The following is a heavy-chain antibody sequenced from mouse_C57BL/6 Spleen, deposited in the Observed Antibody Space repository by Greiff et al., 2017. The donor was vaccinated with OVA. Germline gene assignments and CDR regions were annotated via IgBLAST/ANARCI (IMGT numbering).Heavy chain of an antibody. CDR2: ISNLAYSI. CDR1: GFTFSDYG. J-gene: IGHJ4*01. D-gene: IGHD1-1*01. CDR3: ARHFTTVVASYYYAMDY. V-gene: IGHV5-15*01. Sequence: EVQGVESGGGLVQPGGSLKLSCAASGFTFSDYGMAWVRQAPRKGPEWVAFISNLAYSIYYADTVTGRFTISRENAKNTLYLEMSSLRSEDTAMYYCARHFTTVVASYYYAMDYWGQGTSVTVSS.